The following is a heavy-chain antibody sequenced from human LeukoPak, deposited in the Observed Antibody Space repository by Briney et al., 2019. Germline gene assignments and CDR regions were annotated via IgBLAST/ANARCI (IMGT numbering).Heavy chain of an antibody. Sequence: ASVTLSCKASGYTFTNYYMHWVRQAPGQGLEWMGIINPTGDSTHYPQKFQGRVTMTRDTSTSTLYMEMSSLRSEDTAVYYCARSHSEIYTGFDCWGQGTLVTVSS. D-gene: IGHD4-11*01. CDR1: GYTFTNYY. J-gene: IGHJ4*02. CDR2: INPTGDST. V-gene: IGHV1-46*01. CDR3: ARSHSEIYTGFDC.